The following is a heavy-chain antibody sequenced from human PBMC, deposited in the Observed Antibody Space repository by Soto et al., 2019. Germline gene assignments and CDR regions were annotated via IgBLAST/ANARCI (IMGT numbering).Heavy chain of an antibody. Sequence: PGGSLRLSCAASGFTFNSYAMHWVRQAPGKGLEWVAVISYDGSNKYYADSVKGRFTISRDNSKNTLYLQMNSLRAEDTAVYYCAREINIVGPSGSSFDYWGQGTLVTVSS. CDR3: AREINIVGPSGSSFDY. V-gene: IGHV3-30-3*01. CDR2: ISYDGSNK. D-gene: IGHD1-26*01. CDR1: GFTFNSYA. J-gene: IGHJ4*02.